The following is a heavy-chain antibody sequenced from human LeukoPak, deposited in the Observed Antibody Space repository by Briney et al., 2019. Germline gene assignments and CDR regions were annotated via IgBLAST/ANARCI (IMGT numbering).Heavy chain of an antibody. J-gene: IGHJ4*02. Sequence: ASVKVSCKASGYTFTGYYMHWVRQAPGQGLEWMGWINPNSGGTNYAQKFQGWVTMTRDTSISTAYMELSRLRSDDTAVYYCARDSGSGHLGDYFDYWGQGTLVTVSS. CDR3: ARDSGSGHLGDYFDY. CDR2: INPNSGGT. D-gene: IGHD3-10*01. CDR1: GYTFTGYY. V-gene: IGHV1-2*04.